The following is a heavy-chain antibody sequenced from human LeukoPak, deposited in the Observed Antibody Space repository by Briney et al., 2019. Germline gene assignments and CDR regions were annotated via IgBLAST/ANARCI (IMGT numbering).Heavy chain of an antibody. D-gene: IGHD6-13*01. CDR3: ARGSIAAAGRRGPNWFDP. Sequence: SETLSLTCAVYGGSFSGYYWSWIRQPPGKGLEWIGEINHSGSTNYNPSLKSRVTISVDTSKNQFSLKLGSVTAADTAVYYCARGSIAAAGRRGPNWFDPWGQGTLVTVSS. CDR2: INHSGST. J-gene: IGHJ5*02. V-gene: IGHV4-34*01. CDR1: GGSFSGYY.